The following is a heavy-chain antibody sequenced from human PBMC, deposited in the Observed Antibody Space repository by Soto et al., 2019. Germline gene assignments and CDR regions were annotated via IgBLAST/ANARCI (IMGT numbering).Heavy chain of an antibody. CDR1: GFCFSRYA. Sequence: GGSLRLSCAASGFCFSRYAMHWARQAPGKGLEWVSSISSSSSYIYYADSVKGRFTISRDNAKNSLYLQMNSLRAEDTAVYYCARIVAVAGTGGIDYWGQGTLVTVSS. J-gene: IGHJ4*02. CDR2: ISSSSSYI. D-gene: IGHD6-19*01. CDR3: ARIVAVAGTGGIDY. V-gene: IGHV3-21*01.